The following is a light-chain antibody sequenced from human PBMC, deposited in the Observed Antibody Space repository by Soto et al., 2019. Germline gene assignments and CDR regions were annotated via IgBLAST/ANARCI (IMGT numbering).Light chain of an antibody. Sequence: DIQMTQSPSSLSASVGDRVTITCRASLDISNYLAWYQQRPGKVPKLLIYAASTLQSGVPSRFSGSGSGTDFTLTISSLLPEDAATYYCQNLDSAAFTFGPGTKVDIK. CDR2: AAS. CDR3: QNLDSAAFT. J-gene: IGKJ3*01. CDR1: LDISNY. V-gene: IGKV1-27*01.